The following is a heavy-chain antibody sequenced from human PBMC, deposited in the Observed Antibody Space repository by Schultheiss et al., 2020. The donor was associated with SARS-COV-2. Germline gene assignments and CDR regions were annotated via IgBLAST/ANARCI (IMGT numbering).Heavy chain of an antibody. V-gene: IGHV3-30-3*01. CDR2: ISYDGSNK. J-gene: IGHJ6*02. Sequence: GESLKISCAASGFTFSSYAMHWVRQAPGKGLEWVAVISYDGSNKFYADSVKGRFTISRDNSKNTLYLQMNSLRAEDTAVYYCAKDFPPHYDFWSGYPMFADAHYYYGMDVWGQGTTVTVSS. CDR1: GFTFSSYA. D-gene: IGHD3-3*01. CDR3: AKDFPPHYDFWSGYPMFADAHYYYGMDV.